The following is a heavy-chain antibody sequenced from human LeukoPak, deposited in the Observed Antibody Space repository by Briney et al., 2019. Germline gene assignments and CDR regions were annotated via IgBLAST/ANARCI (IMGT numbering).Heavy chain of an antibody. J-gene: IGHJ4*02. V-gene: IGHV1-18*01. CDR1: GYTFTSYG. CDR3: ARGPDGSFDSSGYQPLDY. Sequence: ASVKVSCKASGYTFTSYGISWVRQAPGQGLEWMGWISAYNGNTNYAQKLQGRVTMTTDTSTSTAYMELSSLRSEDTAVYYCARGPDGSFDSSGYQPLDYWGQGTLVTVSS. D-gene: IGHD3-22*01. CDR2: ISAYNGNT.